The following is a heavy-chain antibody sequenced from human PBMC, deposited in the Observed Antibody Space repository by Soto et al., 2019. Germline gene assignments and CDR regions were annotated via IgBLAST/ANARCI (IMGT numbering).Heavy chain of an antibody. J-gene: IGHJ3*02. D-gene: IGHD3-16*01. Sequence: QVQLQESGPGLVKPSQTLSLTCTVSGGSISSGDYYWSWIRQHPGKGLEWIGYIYYSVSTYYNPSLKSRLTISIDTSKNQFSLKLSSVTAADTAVYYCARVGHNYDLNEGDAFDIWGQGTMVTVSA. CDR2: IYYSVST. CDR1: GGSISSGDYY. CDR3: ARVGHNYDLNEGDAFDI. V-gene: IGHV4-31*03.